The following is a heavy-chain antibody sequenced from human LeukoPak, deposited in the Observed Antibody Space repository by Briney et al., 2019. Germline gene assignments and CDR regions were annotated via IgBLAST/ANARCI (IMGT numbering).Heavy chain of an antibody. V-gene: IGHV3-74*01. CDR1: GFTFCSYW. Sequence: GGSLRLSCAASGFTFCSYWMHWVRQAPGKGLVWVSHINTDGSITNYADSVKGRFTISRDNAKNTLYLQMNSLRAEDTAVYYCARSIAARGNVYDIWGQGTMVTVSS. CDR3: ARSIAARGNVYDI. D-gene: IGHD6-6*01. CDR2: INTDGSIT. J-gene: IGHJ3*02.